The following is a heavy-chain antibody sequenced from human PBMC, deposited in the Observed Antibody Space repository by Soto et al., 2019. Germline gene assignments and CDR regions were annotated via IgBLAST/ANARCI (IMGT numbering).Heavy chain of an antibody. CDR1: GGSISYYH. Sequence: SETLSLTCTVSGGSISYYHWTWIRQPPGKGLEWIGFVSDSGRTSYNPSLQSRVTISVDTSRNQFSLRLTSVTAADTAVYYCARDSTRWFPYYAMDVWGQGTTVTVSS. J-gene: IGHJ6*02. V-gene: IGHV4-59*01. CDR2: VSDSGRT. CDR3: ARDSTRWFPYYAMDV. D-gene: IGHD6-13*01.